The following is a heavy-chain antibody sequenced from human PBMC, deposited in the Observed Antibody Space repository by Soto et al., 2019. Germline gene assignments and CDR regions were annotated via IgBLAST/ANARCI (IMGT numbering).Heavy chain of an antibody. CDR2: ISYDGSNK. J-gene: IGHJ4*02. CDR3: ARDRMGAGFDY. V-gene: IGHV3-30-3*01. Sequence: QVQLGESGGGVVQPGRSLRLSCAASGFTFSSYAMHWVRQAPDKGLEWVAVISYDGSNKYYADSVKGRFTISRDNSKNTLYLQMNSLRAEDTAVYYCARDRMGAGFDYWGQGTLVTVSS. CDR1: GFTFSSYA. D-gene: IGHD1-26*01.